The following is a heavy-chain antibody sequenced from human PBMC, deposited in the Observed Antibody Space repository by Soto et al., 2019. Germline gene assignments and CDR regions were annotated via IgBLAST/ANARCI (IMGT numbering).Heavy chain of an antibody. CDR2: INTDNGDT. V-gene: IGHV1-3*04. J-gene: IGHJ6*02. Sequence: QVHLGQSGAAVKKPGASVKVSCKASGYIFTSYSIHWVYQAPGQGLQWVGWINTDNGDTKYSQKFQDRVTISRDTSATTAYMELNSLTSEDTAVYYCATGDYDLLTGYSYYYGMDVWGQGTAVTVSS. D-gene: IGHD3-9*01. CDR1: GYIFTSYS. CDR3: ATGDYDLLTGYSYYYGMDV.